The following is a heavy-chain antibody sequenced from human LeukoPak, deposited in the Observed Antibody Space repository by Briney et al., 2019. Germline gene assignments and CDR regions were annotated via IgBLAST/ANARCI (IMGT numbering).Heavy chain of an antibody. CDR1: GGTFSSYA. J-gene: IGHJ4*02. Sequence: SVTVSCKASGGTFSSYAISWVRQAPGQGLEWMGGTIPIFGTANYAQKFQGRVTITADESTSTAYMELSSLRSEDTAVYYCASWLNTVGATGGYFDYWGQGTLVTVSS. V-gene: IGHV1-69*01. CDR2: TIPIFGTA. D-gene: IGHD1-26*01. CDR3: ASWLNTVGATGGYFDY.